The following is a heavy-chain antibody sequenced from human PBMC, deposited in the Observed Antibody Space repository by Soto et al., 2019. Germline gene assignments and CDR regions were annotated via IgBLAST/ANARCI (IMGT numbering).Heavy chain of an antibody. V-gene: IGHV1-46*03. CDR3: ARAVAGRLVY. D-gene: IGHD6-19*01. CDR2: INPSGGST. CDR1: GYTFTSYY. Sequence: QVQLVQSGAEVKKPGASVKVSCKASGYTFTSYYMHWVRQAPGQGLEWMVIINPSGGSTSYAQKFQGRVTMTRDASTSTGYMELSSVRSYDTAVYDCARAVAGRLVYWGQGTVVTVSS. J-gene: IGHJ4*02.